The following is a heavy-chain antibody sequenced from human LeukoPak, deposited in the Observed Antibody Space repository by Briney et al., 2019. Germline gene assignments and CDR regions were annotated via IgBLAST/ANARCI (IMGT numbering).Heavy chain of an antibody. J-gene: IGHJ5*02. CDR3: ARVTEAGSYDFWSGVSWFDP. CDR2: IYTSGST. CDR1: GGSISSYY. Sequence: SETLSLTCTVSGGSISSYYWSWIRQPAGKGLEWIGRIYTSGSTNYNPSLKSRVTMSVDTSKNQFSLKLSSVTAADTAVYYCARVTEAGSYDFWSGVSWFDPWGQGTPVTVSS. V-gene: IGHV4-4*07. D-gene: IGHD3-3*01.